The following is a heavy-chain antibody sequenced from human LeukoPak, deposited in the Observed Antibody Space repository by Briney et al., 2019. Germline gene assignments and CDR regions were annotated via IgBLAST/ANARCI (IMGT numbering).Heavy chain of an antibody. J-gene: IGHJ4*02. CDR1: GYTFTTYG. V-gene: IGHV1-46*01. D-gene: IGHD1-1*01. CDR2: INPSGGRP. CDR3: ARGGRFMYNDKGGAY. Sequence: ASVKVSCKASGYTFTTYGISWVRQAPGQGLEWLGIINPSGGRPTYAQKFEDRVTMTSDTSTRTVYMELSSLRSEDTAVYYCARGGRFMYNDKGGAYWGQGTLVTVSS.